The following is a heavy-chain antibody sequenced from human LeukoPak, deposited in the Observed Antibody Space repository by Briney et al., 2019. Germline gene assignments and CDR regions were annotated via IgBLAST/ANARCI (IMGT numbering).Heavy chain of an antibody. Sequence: GGSLRLSCAASGFSVTDDYMSWVRQAPGKGPECVGRIKSKAYGGTTDFIAAVKGRFAISRDDSKNTLYLQMNSLETADTAVYYCTLNRGIAGPNFYMDVWGKGITVTVSS. CDR2: IKSKAYGGTT. V-gene: IGHV3-15*01. D-gene: IGHD6-13*01. CDR3: TLNRGIAGPNFYMDV. CDR1: GFSVTDDY. J-gene: IGHJ6*03.